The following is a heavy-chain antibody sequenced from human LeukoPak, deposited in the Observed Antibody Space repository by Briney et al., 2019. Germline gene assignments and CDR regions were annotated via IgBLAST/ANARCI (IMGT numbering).Heavy chain of an antibody. CDR2: ISGSGGST. V-gene: IGHV3-23*01. CDR1: GFNFSNYA. D-gene: IGHD5-12*01. Sequence: GGSLRLSCAASGFNFSNYAMSWVRQAPGKGLEWVSAISGSGGSTYYADSVKGRFTISRDNSKNTLYLQMNSLRAEDTAVYYCAKDDYSGYDQTFDYWGQGTLVTVSS. J-gene: IGHJ4*02. CDR3: AKDDYSGYDQTFDY.